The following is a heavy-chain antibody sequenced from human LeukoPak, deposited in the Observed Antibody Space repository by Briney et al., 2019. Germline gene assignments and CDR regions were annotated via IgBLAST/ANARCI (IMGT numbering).Heavy chain of an antibody. J-gene: IGHJ4*02. CDR1: GFTFSNYW. CDR2: INSDGSST. CDR3: AREVVVVTAFDY. D-gene: IGHD2-21*02. V-gene: IGHV3-74*01. Sequence: GGSLRLSCAASGFTFSNYWMHWVRQAPGKGLVWVSRINSDGSSTTYADSVKGRFTISRDNAKNTLYVQMNSLRAEDTAVYYCAREVVVVTAFDYWGQGTLVTVSS.